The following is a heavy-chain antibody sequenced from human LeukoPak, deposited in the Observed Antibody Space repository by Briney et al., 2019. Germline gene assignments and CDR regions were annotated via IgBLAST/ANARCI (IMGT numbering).Heavy chain of an antibody. Sequence: GQSLKVSCEGSGYKFTTYWIAWVRQMPGKSLEWMGIIYPDDSDTKYNPSFQGQVTISADKSIDTAYLLWSSLKASDTAIYYCARLNINYYYFADVWGKGTPVTVSS. V-gene: IGHV5-51*01. CDR3: ARLNINYYYFADV. CDR1: GYKFTTYW. J-gene: IGHJ6*03. CDR2: IYPDDSDT.